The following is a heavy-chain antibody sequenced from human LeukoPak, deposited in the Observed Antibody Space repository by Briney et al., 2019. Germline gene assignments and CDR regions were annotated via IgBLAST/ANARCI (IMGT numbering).Heavy chain of an antibody. Sequence: PSETLSLTCTVSGYSISSGYYWGWIRQPPGKGLEWIGSIYHSGSTYYNPSLKSRVTISVDTSKNQFSLKLSSATAADTAVYYCARVPGGNWGQGTLVTVSS. D-gene: IGHD1-1*01. CDR2: IYHSGST. J-gene: IGHJ4*02. V-gene: IGHV4-38-2*02. CDR3: ARVPGGN. CDR1: GYSISSGYY.